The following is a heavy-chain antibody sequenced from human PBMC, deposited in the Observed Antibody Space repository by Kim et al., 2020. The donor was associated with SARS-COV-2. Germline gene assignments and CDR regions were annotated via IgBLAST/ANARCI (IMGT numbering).Heavy chain of an antibody. CDR1: GFTFSSYS. Sequence: GGSLRLSCAASGFTFSSYSMNWVRQAPGKGLEWVSYISSSSSTIYYADSVKGRFTISRDNAKNSLYLRMNSLRDEDTAVYYCASGYVAGPFDYWGQGTLVTVSS. V-gene: IGHV3-48*02. CDR3: ASGYVAGPFDY. D-gene: IGHD5-12*01. J-gene: IGHJ4*02. CDR2: ISSSSSTI.